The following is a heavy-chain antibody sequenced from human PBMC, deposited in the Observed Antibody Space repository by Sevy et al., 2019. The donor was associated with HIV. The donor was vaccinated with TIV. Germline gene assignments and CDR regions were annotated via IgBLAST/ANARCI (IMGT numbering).Heavy chain of an antibody. Sequence: ASVKASCKTTGYIFSDYNMHWVRQAPGQGLEWMALINPNSGVTIYAQKFRARVSLTRATSMSTAYMQLCALTSDDTAVYYCVREDINVPRTLLSFDIWGQGTMVTVSS. CDR2: INPNSGVT. V-gene: IGHV1-2*06. CDR1: GYIFSDYN. D-gene: IGHD2-2*01. CDR3: VREDINVPRTLLSFDI. J-gene: IGHJ3*02.